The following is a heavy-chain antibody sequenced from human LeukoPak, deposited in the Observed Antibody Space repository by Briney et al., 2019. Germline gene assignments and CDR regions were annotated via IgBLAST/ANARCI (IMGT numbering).Heavy chain of an antibody. CDR3: AKVAVAGCFDY. CDR1: GFTFDDYA. CDR2: ISWNSGSI. D-gene: IGHD6-19*01. V-gene: IGHV3-9*01. J-gene: IGHJ4*02. Sequence: GGSLRLSCAASGFTFDDYAMHWVRQAPGKGLEWVSGISWNSGSIGYADSVKGRFTISRDNAKNSLYLQMNSLRAEDTALYYCAKVAVAGCFDYWGQGILVTVSS.